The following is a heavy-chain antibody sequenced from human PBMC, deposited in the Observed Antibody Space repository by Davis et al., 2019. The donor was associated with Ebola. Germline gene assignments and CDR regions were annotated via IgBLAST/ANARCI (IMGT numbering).Heavy chain of an antibody. J-gene: IGHJ4*02. CDR3: ARDQRGLGRVDY. V-gene: IGHV4-31*03. D-gene: IGHD1-1*01. Sequence: MPSETLSLTCTVSGDSLSSGGFYWSWVRQHPGKGLEWIGYISYSGNTYYNPSLKSRVTISVDTSKNQFSLKLSSVTAADTAVYYCARDQRGLGRVDYWGQGTLVTVSS. CDR1: GDSLSSGGFY. CDR2: ISYSGNT.